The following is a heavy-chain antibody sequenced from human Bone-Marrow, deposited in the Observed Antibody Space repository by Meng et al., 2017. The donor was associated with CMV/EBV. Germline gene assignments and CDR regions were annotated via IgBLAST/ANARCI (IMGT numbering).Heavy chain of an antibody. J-gene: IGHJ6*02. Sequence: GGSLRLSCAASGFTFSSYAMNWVRQAPGKGLEWVSTISGSDHSTYYAGSVKGRFTISRDNSKNTLYLQVNSLRAEDTAVYYCARVGSTSSAYYYYGMDVWGQGTTVTVSS. V-gene: IGHV3-23*01. D-gene: IGHD2-15*01. CDR1: GFTFSSYA. CDR2: ISGSDHST. CDR3: ARVGSTSSAYYYYGMDV.